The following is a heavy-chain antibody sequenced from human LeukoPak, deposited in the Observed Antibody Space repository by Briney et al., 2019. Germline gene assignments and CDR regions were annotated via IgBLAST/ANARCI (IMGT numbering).Heavy chain of an antibody. D-gene: IGHD3-10*01. CDR3: ASLRYGSGSQGALDYGSDY. V-gene: IGHV4-39*07. CDR1: GGSISSSSYY. CDR2: IYYSGST. J-gene: IGHJ4*02. Sequence: SETLSLTCTVSGGSISSSSYYWGWIRQPPGKGLEWIGSIYYSGSTYYNPSLKSRVTISVDTSKNQFSLRLQSVTAADTAVYYCASLRYGSGSQGALDYGSDYWGQGTLVTVSS.